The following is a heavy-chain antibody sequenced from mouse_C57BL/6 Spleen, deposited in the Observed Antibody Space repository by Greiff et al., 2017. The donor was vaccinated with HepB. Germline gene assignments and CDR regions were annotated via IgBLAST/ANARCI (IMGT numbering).Heavy chain of an antibody. Sequence: EVKLMESGGDLVKPGGSLKLSCAASGFTFSSYGMSWVRQTPDKRLEWVATISSGGSYTYYPDSVKGRFTISRDNAKNTLYLQMSSLKSEDTAMYYCARQGITTVVAIDYWGQGTTLTVSS. CDR2: ISSGGSYT. CDR3: ARQGITTVVAIDY. J-gene: IGHJ2*01. CDR1: GFTFSSYG. V-gene: IGHV5-6*01. D-gene: IGHD1-1*01.